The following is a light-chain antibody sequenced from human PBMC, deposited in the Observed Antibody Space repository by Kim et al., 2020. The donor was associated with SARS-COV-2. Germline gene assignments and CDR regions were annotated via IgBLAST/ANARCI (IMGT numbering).Light chain of an antibody. CDR2: AAS. J-gene: IGKJ4*01. CDR1: KDIINY. CDR3: QKYNSAPLT. V-gene: IGKV1-27*01. Sequence: VYIGERVTITRRASKDIINYLAWYQQKPGKVTKLLMYAASTLQSGGPSRFSRSGAWTDFTLTISSLKPKDVAAYYCQKYNSAPLTFGGGTKVDIK.